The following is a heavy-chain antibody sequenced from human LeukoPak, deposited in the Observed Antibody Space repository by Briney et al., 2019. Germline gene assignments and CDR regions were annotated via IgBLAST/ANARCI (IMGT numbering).Heavy chain of an antibody. CDR1: GFTFSGST. V-gene: IGHV3-73*01. J-gene: IGHJ4*02. CDR3: TSLSGDFGFDY. Sequence: GGSLKLSCAASGFTFSGSTLYWVRQASGKGLEWVGRIRSKANSYATAYAASVRGRLTISRDDSKNTGYLQMNNLKTEDTAVYYCTSLSGDFGFDYWGQGTLVTVSS. D-gene: IGHD2/OR15-2a*01. CDR2: IRSKANSYAT.